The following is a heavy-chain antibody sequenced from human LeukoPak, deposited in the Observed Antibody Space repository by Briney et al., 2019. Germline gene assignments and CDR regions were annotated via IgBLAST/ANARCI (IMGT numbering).Heavy chain of an antibody. J-gene: IGHJ6*03. CDR2: INPSGGST. CDR3: ARGGIAAPTGDYYYMDV. V-gene: IGHV1-46*01. D-gene: IGHD6-13*01. Sequence: ASVKVSCKASGYTFTSYYMHWVRQAPGQGLEWMGIINPSGGSTSYAQKFQGRVTMTRDMSTSTVYMELSSLRSEDTAVYYCARGGIAAPTGDYYYMDVWGKGTTVTVSS. CDR1: GYTFTSYY.